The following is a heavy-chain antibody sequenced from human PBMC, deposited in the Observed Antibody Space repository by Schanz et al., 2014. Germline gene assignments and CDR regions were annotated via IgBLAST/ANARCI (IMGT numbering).Heavy chain of an antibody. D-gene: IGHD2-2*01. CDR2: IIPILGIA. J-gene: IGHJ3*02. V-gene: IGHV1-69*04. CDR1: GGTFSSYA. CDR3: ARGTMPGTFDI. Sequence: QVQLVQSGAEVKKPGASVKVSCKSSGGTFSSYAISWVRQAPGQGLEWMGRIIPILGIATYAQKFQGRVTITADRSTSTAYMELSSLRSEDTALYYCARGTMPGTFDIWGQGTMVTVSS.